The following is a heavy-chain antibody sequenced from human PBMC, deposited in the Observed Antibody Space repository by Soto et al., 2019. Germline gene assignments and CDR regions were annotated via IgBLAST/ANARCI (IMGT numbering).Heavy chain of an antibody. CDR3: ARVMAGYYYYGMDV. CDR1: GFTFSSYS. D-gene: IGHD3-10*01. V-gene: IGHV3-48*02. Sequence: GGSLRLSCAASGFTFSSYSMNWVRQAPGKGLEWVSYISSSSSTIYYADSVKGRFTISRDNAKNSLYLQMNSLRDEDTAVYYCARVMAGYYYYGMDVWGQGTTVTVSS. J-gene: IGHJ6*02. CDR2: ISSSSSTI.